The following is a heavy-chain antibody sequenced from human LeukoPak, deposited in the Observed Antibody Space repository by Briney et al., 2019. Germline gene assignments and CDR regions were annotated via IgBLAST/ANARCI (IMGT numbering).Heavy chain of an antibody. CDR2: ISSSSSYI. CDR1: GFTVSSNS. CDR3: AKTNYGGAIDY. Sequence: GGSLRLSCTVSGFTVSSNSMSWVRRAPGKGLEWVSSISSSSSYIYYADSVKGRFTISRDNSKNTLYLQMNSLRAEDTAVYYCAKTNYGGAIDYWGQGTLVTVSS. D-gene: IGHD3-16*01. J-gene: IGHJ4*02. V-gene: IGHV3-23*01.